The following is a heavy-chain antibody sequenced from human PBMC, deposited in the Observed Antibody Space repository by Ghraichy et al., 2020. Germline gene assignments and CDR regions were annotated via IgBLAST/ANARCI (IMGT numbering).Heavy chain of an antibody. CDR2: IRSKANTYAT. Sequence: GGSLKLSCAASGFTFSGSAMHWVRQASGKGLEWVGRIRSKANTYATAYAESVKGRFTISRDDSKDTTYLQMNSLKTEDTAVYYCSSRDNVDLYYFYAMDVWGQGTTVTVSS. J-gene: IGHJ6*02. CDR3: SSRDNVDLYYFYAMDV. CDR1: GFTFSGSA. D-gene: IGHD5-12*01. V-gene: IGHV3-73*01.